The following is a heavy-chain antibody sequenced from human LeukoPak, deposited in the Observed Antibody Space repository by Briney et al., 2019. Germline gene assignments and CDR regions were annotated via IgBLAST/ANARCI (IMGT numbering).Heavy chain of an antibody. CDR2: ISGSGGST. CDR3: AKDRPDMITFGGVIVIPYLV. D-gene: IGHD3-16*02. CDR1: GFTFSSYA. Sequence: GGSLRLSCAASGFTFSSYAMSWVRQAPGKGLEWVSAISGSGGSTYYADSVKGRFTISRDNSKNTLYLQMNSLRAEDTAVYYCAKDRPDMITFGGVIVIPYLVWGKGTTVTVSS. J-gene: IGHJ6*04. V-gene: IGHV3-23*01.